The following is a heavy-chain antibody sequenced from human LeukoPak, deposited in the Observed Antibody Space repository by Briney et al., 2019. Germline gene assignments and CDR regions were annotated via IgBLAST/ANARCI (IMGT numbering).Heavy chain of an antibody. J-gene: IGHJ4*02. CDR2: ISGTGETT. V-gene: IGHV3-23*01. CDR3: AKRSDATFDFDY. Sequence: GGSLRLSCAAFAFSFRSYAMSWVRQAPGKGLEWVSIISGTGETTYYADSVKGRFTISRDNSKNTLYLQSDLLRSEATAEYYCAKRSDATFDFDYWGQGTLVTVSS. CDR1: AFSFRSYA. D-gene: IGHD3-16*01.